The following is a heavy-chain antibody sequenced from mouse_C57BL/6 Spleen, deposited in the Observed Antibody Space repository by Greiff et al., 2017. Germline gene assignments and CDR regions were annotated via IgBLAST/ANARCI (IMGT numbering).Heavy chain of an antibody. CDR2: IYPRSGNT. V-gene: IGHV1-81*01. CDR3: ARSVVDYAMDY. Sequence: VKLQESGAELARPGASVKLSCKASGYTFTSYGISWVKQRTGQGLEWIGEIYPRSGNTYYNEKFKGKATLTADKSSSTAYMELRSLTSEDSAVYFCARSVVDYAMDYWGQGTSVTVSS. D-gene: IGHD1-1*01. J-gene: IGHJ4*01. CDR1: GYTFTSYG.